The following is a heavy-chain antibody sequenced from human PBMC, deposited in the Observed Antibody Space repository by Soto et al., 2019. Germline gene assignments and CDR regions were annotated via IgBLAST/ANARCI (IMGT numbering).Heavy chain of an antibody. CDR3: VKEGRVGVEGFDF. Sequence: GGSPRLSCAASGFTFNTHSMHWVRQAPGEGLEWVSGFGGNFVTTLYADSVKGRFTISRDNSKNTLYLQMNSLRAEDTAIYYCVKEGRVGVEGFDFWGQGTLVTVSS. CDR1: GFTFNTHS. J-gene: IGHJ4*02. D-gene: IGHD1-26*01. CDR2: FGGNFVTT. V-gene: IGHV3-23*01.